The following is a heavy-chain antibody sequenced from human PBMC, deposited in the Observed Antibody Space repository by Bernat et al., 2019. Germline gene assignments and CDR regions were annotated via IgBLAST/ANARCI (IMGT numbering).Heavy chain of an antibody. Sequence: QVQLQQWGAGLLKPSETLSLTCAVYGGSFSGYYWSWIRQPPGKGLEWIGEINHSGSTNYNPSLKSRVRISGDTCKNQFTLKLSTVTAADTAVYFCARGRHLIQLFFFIGAGTAKLALDPWGQGTLVTVSS. D-gene: IGHD5-18*01. J-gene: IGHJ5*02. CDR1: GGSFSGYY. CDR3: ARGRHLIQLFFFIGAGTAKLALDP. CDR2: INHSGST. V-gene: IGHV4-34*01.